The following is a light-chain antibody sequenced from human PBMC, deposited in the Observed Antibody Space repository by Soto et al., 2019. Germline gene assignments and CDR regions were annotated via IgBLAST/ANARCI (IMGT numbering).Light chain of an antibody. CDR3: SSYAGSNNFVV. V-gene: IGLV2-8*01. CDR1: SNDVGGYNY. J-gene: IGLJ2*01. CDR2: EVS. Sequence: QSTLTQPPSASGSPGQSVTISCTGTSNDVGGYNYVSWYQQHSGKAPNLMIYEVSKRPSGVPDRFSGSKSGNTASLTVSGLQAEDEADYYCSSYAGSNNFVVFGGGTKVTVL.